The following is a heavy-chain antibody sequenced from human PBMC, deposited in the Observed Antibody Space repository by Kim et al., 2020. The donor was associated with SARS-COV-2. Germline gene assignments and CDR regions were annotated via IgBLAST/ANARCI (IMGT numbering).Heavy chain of an antibody. D-gene: IGHD2-21*01. Sequence: ASVKVSCKASGYTFTSYAVHWVRQAPGQTLEWMGWVNAGNGNTKYSHKFQGRVTITRDTSATTAYMELSSLRSEDTAVYFCARDPSVKWIGGAYYYYYMDVWGQGTTVTVSS. CDR3: ARDPSVKWIGGAYYYYYMDV. CDR2: VNAGNGNT. V-gene: IGHV1-3*01. J-gene: IGHJ6*03. CDR1: GYTFTSYA.